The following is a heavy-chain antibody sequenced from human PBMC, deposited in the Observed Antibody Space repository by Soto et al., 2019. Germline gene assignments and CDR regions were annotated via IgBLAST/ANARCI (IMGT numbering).Heavy chain of an antibody. CDR1: VFTLISYW. CDR2: INSDGSST. Sequence: PWGSLRLACSSSVFTLISYWMHWVRQAPGNGLVWVSRINSDGSSTSHADSVKGRFTISRDNAKNTLYLQMNSLRVEDTAVYYCARETSWAPDYWGQGTLVTVSS. J-gene: IGHJ4*02. D-gene: IGHD7-27*01. V-gene: IGHV3-74*01. CDR3: ARETSWAPDY.